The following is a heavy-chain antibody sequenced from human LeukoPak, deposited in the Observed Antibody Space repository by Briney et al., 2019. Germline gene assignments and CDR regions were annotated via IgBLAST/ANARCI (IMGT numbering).Heavy chain of an antibody. CDR2: ISSSGSTI. V-gene: IGHV3-48*03. Sequence: GGSLRLSCAASGFTFSSYEMNWVRQAPGKGLEWVSYISSSGSTIYYADSVKGRFTISRDNAKNSLYLQMNSLRAEDTAVYYCARDKTAYSGSYTQGYWGQGTLVTVSS. J-gene: IGHJ4*02. D-gene: IGHD1-26*01. CDR1: GFTFSSYE. CDR3: ARDKTAYSGSYTQGY.